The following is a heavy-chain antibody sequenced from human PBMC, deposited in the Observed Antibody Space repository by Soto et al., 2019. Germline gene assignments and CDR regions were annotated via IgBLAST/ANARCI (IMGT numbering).Heavy chain of an antibody. V-gene: IGHV4-39*07. CDR2: IYYSGST. CDR3: ASDLPYYYYGMDV. CDR1: GGSISSSSYY. Sequence: SETLSLTCTVSGGSISSSSYYWGWIRQPPGKGLEWIGSIYYSGSTYYNPSLKSRVTISVDTSKNQFSLKLSSVTAADTAVYYCASDLPYYYYGMDVWGQGTTVTVSS. J-gene: IGHJ6*02.